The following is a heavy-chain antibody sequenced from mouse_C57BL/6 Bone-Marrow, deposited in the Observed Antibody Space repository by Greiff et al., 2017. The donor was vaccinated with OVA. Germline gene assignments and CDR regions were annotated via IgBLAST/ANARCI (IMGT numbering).Heavy chain of an antibody. Sequence: EVKLMESGGGLVKPGGSLKLSCAASGFTFSSYAMSWVRQTPEKRLEWVATISDGGSYTYYPDNVKGRFPISRDNAKNNLYLQMSHLKSEDTAMYYCAREALITTVVARWYFDVWGTGTTVTVSS. CDR2: ISDGGSYT. D-gene: IGHD1-1*01. CDR3: AREALITTVVARWYFDV. J-gene: IGHJ1*03. CDR1: GFTFSSYA. V-gene: IGHV5-4*01.